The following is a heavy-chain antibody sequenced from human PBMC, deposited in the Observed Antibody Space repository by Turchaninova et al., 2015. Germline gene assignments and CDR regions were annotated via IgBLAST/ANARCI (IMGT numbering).Heavy chain of an antibody. J-gene: IGHJ3*02. Sequence: QVRLQEWGPGLVKPSQNMSLTGTVAGGSISSEIHYWSWLRQNPGKGREWIVSIYYSGTTYYNASLKSRVTIAVDTSTNQFSLKLSSVTAADTAVYYCARDWAGYGGNGYGFDIWGQGTLVTVSS. CDR1: GGSISSEIHY. CDR3: ARDWAGYGGNGYGFDI. CDR2: IYYSGTT. D-gene: IGHD4-23*01. V-gene: IGHV4-31*03.